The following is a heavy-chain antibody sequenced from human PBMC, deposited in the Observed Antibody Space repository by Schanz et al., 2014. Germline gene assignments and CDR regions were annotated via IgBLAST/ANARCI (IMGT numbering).Heavy chain of an antibody. V-gene: IGHV4-34*01. CDR1: GGSFSGYF. J-gene: IGHJ4*02. CDR3: ARHLAESAAAAFDS. Sequence: QVQLQPWGAGLLKPSETLSLTCAVYGGSFSGYFWSWTRQSPEKGLEWIGEISHSGRTTYNPSLKSRATISVDTSKNQFFLKLSSVAAADTAVYYCARHLAESAAAAFDSWGQGTLVAVSS. CDR2: ISHSGRT. D-gene: IGHD2-2*01.